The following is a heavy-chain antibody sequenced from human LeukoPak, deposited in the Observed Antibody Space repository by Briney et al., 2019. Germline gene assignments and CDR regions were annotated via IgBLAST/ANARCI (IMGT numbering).Heavy chain of an antibody. CDR1: GGSISSSSYS. Sequence: SETLSLTCTVSGGSISSSSYSWGWIRQPPGKGLEWIGDINHSGSTNYNPSLQSRVTISVDTSKNQFSLKMSSVTAADTAVYYCAREKRRPIYCSSTSCHEYFQHWGQGTLVPVSS. CDR2: INHSGST. CDR3: AREKRRPIYCSSTSCHEYFQH. D-gene: IGHD2-2*01. V-gene: IGHV4-39*07. J-gene: IGHJ1*01.